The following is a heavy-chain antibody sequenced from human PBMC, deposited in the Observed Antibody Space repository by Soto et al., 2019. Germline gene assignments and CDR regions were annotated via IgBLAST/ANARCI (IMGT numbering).Heavy chain of an antibody. J-gene: IGHJ4*02. CDR2: ISGRGGST. V-gene: IGHV3-23*01. Sequence: EVQLLESGGGLVQPGGSLRLSCAASGFTFSSYAMSWVRQAPGKGLEWVSAISGRGGSTYYADSVKVRFNISRDNSKNTLYLQMNSLRAEDTAVDYCAKDEEDLNDYWGQGTLVTVSS. CDR3: AKDEEDLNDY. CDR1: GFTFSSYA.